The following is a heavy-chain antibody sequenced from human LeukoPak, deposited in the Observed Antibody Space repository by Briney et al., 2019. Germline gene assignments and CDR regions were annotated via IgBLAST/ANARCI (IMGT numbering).Heavy chain of an antibody. V-gene: IGHV4-30-4*08. CDR1: GGSISSSGYY. J-gene: IGHJ4*02. D-gene: IGHD2-2*01. Sequence: SETLSLTCTVSGGSISSSGYYWGWIRQPPGKGLEWIGYIYYSGSTYYNPSLKSRVTISVDTSKNQFSLKLSSVTAADTAVYYCARSSYQLLFDYWGQGTLVTVSS. CDR2: IYYSGST. CDR3: ARSSYQLLFDY.